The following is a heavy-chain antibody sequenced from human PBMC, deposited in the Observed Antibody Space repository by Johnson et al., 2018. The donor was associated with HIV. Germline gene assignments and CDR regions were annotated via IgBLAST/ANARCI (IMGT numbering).Heavy chain of an antibody. V-gene: IGHV3-30-3*01. CDR3: AKGGEVWYGAFDF. Sequence: QEKLVESGGGVVQPARSLRLSCTASGFTFSNFVMHWVRQAPGKGLEWVAAMSFDGTNKYYTDSVRGRFTISRDNSRNTLYLQMNNLRAEDTAVYYCAKGGEVWYGAFDFWGQGTMAIVSS. J-gene: IGHJ3*01. D-gene: IGHD6-13*01. CDR2: MSFDGTNK. CDR1: GFTFSNFV.